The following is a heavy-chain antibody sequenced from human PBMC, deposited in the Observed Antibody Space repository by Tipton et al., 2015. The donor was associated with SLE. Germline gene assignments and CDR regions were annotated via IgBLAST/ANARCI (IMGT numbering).Heavy chain of an antibody. Sequence: LRLSCTVSGGSISSYYWSWIRQTPGKGLEWIGYIYYSGSTNYNPPLKSRVTISVDTSKNQFSLKLSSVTAADTAVYYCARGLSQDNWGQGTLVTVSS. CDR3: ARGLSQDN. V-gene: IGHV4-59*01. CDR1: GGSISSYY. J-gene: IGHJ4*02. CDR2: IYYSGST.